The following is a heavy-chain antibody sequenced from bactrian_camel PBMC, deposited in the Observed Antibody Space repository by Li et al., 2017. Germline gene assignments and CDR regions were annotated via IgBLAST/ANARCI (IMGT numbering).Heavy chain of an antibody. D-gene: IGHD4*01. J-gene: IGHJ4*01. Sequence: HVQLVESGGESVQAGGSQRLSCVVTDDANEFEWIGWFRPDDKGERVGVAVIDRDGRTGYLDSVKDRFTISQDKSKNTVYLQMNNLKPEDTSMYYCAVDQFCGPETVATMTSSEYVYWGQGTQVTVS. CDR2: IDRDGRT. V-gene: IGHV3S53*01. CDR1: DDANEFEW. CDR3: AVDQFCGPETVATMTSSEYVY.